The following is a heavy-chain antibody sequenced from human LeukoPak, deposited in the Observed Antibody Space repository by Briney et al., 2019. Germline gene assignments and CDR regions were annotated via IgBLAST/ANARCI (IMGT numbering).Heavy chain of an antibody. CDR3: AKDRPYFDY. CDR2: ISYDGSNK. V-gene: IGHV3-30*18. Sequence: GGSLRLSCAASGFTFSSYGMHWVRQAPGKGLEWVAVISYDGSNKYYADSVKGRFTISRDNSKNTLYLQMNSLRAEDTAVYYCAKDRPYFDYWGQGTLVTVSS. CDR1: GFTFSSYG. D-gene: IGHD2-21*01. J-gene: IGHJ4*02.